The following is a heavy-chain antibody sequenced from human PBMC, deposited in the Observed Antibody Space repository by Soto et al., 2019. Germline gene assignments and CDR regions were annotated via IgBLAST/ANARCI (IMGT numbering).Heavy chain of an antibody. CDR2: IHHSGST. V-gene: IGHV4-4*02. CDR3: ARSAGWYAVHS. D-gene: IGHD6-19*01. CDR1: AVSISSGSF. J-gene: IGHJ4*02. Sequence: QVQLQESGPGLVKPSGTLSLTCAVSAVSISSGSFWGWVRQPPGKGLEWIGDIHHSGSTNYNPSLKSRVTIAVDTSKTHFSRKLNSVTAADTAVYYGARSAGWYAVHSWGQGILVIVSS.